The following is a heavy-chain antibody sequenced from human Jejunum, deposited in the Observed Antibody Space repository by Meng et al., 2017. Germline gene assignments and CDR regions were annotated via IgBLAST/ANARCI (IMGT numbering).Heavy chain of an antibody. D-gene: IGHD6-19*01. CDR2: ISYDGSNK. CDR3: VRGRESHSSGPDY. CDR1: GFTFSSYA. Sequence: QVQLVGAGGGGVPPGRSLRLSCAASGFTFSSYAMHWVRPAPGKGLEWVAVISYDGSNKYYADSVKGRFTISRDNSKNTLYLQMNSLRAEDTAVYYCVRGRESHSSGPDYWGQGTLVTVSS. V-gene: IGHV3-30*04. J-gene: IGHJ4*02.